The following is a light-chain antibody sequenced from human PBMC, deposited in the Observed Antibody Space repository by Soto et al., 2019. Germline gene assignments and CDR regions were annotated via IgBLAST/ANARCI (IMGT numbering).Light chain of an antibody. CDR1: QSVSSNY. V-gene: IGKV3-20*01. J-gene: IGKJ5*01. CDR2: GAS. Sequence: SVLTQSPGTLSLSPGERATLPCRAGQSVSSNYLAWYQQKSGQAPRLLIYGASVRATGIPDRFSGSGSGTDFTLTISRLEPEDFAVYYCQEYGSSPPITSGQGTRLEIK. CDR3: QEYGSSPPIT.